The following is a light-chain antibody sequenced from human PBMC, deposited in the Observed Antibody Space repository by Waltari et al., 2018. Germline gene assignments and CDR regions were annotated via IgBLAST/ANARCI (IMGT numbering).Light chain of an antibody. Sequence: DIQMTQSPSTLSASVGDRVTITCRASQSISSWLAWYQQKPGKAPKHLIYKASSLERGVPSRFIGSGSGTEFTLTISSLQPDDFATYYCQQYNSDPWTFGQGTKVEIK. V-gene: IGKV1-5*03. CDR1: QSISSW. CDR2: KAS. CDR3: QQYNSDPWT. J-gene: IGKJ1*01.